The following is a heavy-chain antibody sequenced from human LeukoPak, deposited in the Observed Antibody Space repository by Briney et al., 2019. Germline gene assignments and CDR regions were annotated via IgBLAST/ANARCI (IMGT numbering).Heavy chain of an antibody. V-gene: IGHV3-21*01. J-gene: IGHJ3*02. Sequence: GGSLRLSCAASGFTFSSYSMNWVRQAPGKGLEWVSSISSSSSYIYYADSVKGRFTISRDNAKNSLYLQMNSLSAEDTAVYYCARALISNGAFDIWGQGTMVTVSS. CDR3: ARALISNGAFDI. D-gene: IGHD3-10*01. CDR1: GFTFSSYS. CDR2: ISSSSSYI.